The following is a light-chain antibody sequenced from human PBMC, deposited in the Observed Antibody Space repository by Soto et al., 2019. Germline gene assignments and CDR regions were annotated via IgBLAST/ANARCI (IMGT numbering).Light chain of an antibody. CDR2: GAS. CDR1: QSVSSN. J-gene: IGKJ5*01. V-gene: IGKV3-20*01. Sequence: EIVMAQSPATLSVSPGERATLSCRASQSVSSNLAWYQQKRGQAPRLLIYGASSRATGIPDRFSGSGSGTDFTLTISRLEPEDFAVYYCQQFGSSVTFGQGTRLEIK. CDR3: QQFGSSVT.